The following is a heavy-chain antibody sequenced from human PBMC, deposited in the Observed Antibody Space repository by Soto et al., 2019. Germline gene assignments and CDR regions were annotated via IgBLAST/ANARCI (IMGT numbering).Heavy chain of an antibody. J-gene: IGHJ5*02. CDR1: GGSISGYY. V-gene: IGHV4-59*08. D-gene: IGHD2-8*01. CDR2: IYYTGST. Sequence: SETLSLTCTVSGGSISGYYWSWIRQPPGKRLEWLGYIYYTGSTNYNPSLRSRVTISIDTSKNQFSLKLSSVTAADTALYFCARQTNRSPARGPNWFDPWGQGALVTVSS. CDR3: ARQTNRSPARGPNWFDP.